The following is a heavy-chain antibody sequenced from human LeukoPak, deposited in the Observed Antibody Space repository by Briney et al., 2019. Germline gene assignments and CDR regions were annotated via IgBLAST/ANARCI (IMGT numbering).Heavy chain of an antibody. CDR1: GVTFSSYN. J-gene: IGHJ3*02. D-gene: IGHD3-22*01. CDR3: ARRGDSRGFYDAFDI. CDR2: VGTAGDT. Sequence: GGSLRLSCTASGVTFSSYNMRWVRHPTGKGLEWVSAVGTAGDTYYPGSVKGRFTISRENAKNSLYLQMNSLRAGDTAVYYCARRGDSRGFYDAFDIWGQGTMVTVSS. V-gene: IGHV3-13*01.